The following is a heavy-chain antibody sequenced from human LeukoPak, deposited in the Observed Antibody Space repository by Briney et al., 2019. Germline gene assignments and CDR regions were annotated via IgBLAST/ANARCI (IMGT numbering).Heavy chain of an antibody. CDR2: INPSGGST. CDR3: VRERERGTYFI. CDR1: GYTFTSYY. Sequence: APVKVSCKASGYTFTSYYMHWVRQAPGQGLEWMGIINPSGGSTSYPQKFQGRVTMTRDTSTMTVYMELTSLRSEDTAVYYCVRERERGTYFIWGQGTLVTVSS. V-gene: IGHV1-46*01. D-gene: IGHD3-10*01. J-gene: IGHJ4*02.